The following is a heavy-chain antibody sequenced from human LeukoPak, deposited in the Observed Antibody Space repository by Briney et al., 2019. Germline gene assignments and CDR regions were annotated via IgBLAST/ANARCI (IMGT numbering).Heavy chain of an antibody. J-gene: IGHJ4*02. CDR3: ARLTLSASDWCYDY. Sequence: GGSLRLSCAASGFTFSAYWMRWVRQAPGKGLEWVASINEGGNGKYHVDSVKGRFTVSRDNAKNSLYLQMNSLRTEDTAVYYCARLTLSASDWCYDYWGQGTLVTVSS. CDR2: INEGGNGK. V-gene: IGHV3-7*01. CDR1: GFTFSAYW. D-gene: IGHD5-12*01.